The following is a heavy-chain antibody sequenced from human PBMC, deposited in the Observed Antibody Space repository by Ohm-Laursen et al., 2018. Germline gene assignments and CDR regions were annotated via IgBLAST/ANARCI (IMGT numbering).Heavy chain of an antibody. D-gene: IGHD3-22*01. J-gene: IGHJ3*02. V-gene: IGHV3-48*01. CDR1: GFSFSSYS. Sequence: SLRLSCAASGFSFSSYSMNWVRQAPGKGLEWVSYISSSSSTIYYADSVKGRFTISRDNAKNSLYLQMNSLRAEDTAVYYCANFWDDSSGYQGAFDIWGQGTMVTVSS. CDR2: ISSSSSTI. CDR3: ANFWDDSSGYQGAFDI.